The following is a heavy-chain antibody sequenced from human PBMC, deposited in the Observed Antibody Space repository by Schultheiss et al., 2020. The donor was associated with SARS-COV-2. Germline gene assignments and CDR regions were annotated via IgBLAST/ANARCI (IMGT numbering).Heavy chain of an antibody. Sequence: ASVKVSCKASGYTFTGYYMHWVRQAPGQGLEWMGWINPNSGGTNYAQKFQGWVTMTRDTSISTAYMELSSLRSEDTAVYYCARAPHSSSWDYFDYWGQGTLVTVSS. CDR3: ARAPHSSSWDYFDY. V-gene: IGHV1-2*04. CDR1: GYTFTGYY. CDR2: INPNSGGT. D-gene: IGHD6-13*01. J-gene: IGHJ4*02.